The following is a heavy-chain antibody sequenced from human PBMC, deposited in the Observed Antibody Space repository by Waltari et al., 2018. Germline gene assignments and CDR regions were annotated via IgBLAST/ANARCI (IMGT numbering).Heavy chain of an antibody. CDR2: TSYEGRRK. V-gene: IGHV3-30*14. J-gene: IGHJ6*02. Sequence: QGAGKGLEWGVITSYEGRRKDYAVSVKGRFTSTRGSSKNTLYIHMNKLRPEDRGVYYGARIGNYGWQSDVAGGMDVWGQGTTVTVSS. D-gene: IGHD4-17*01. CDR3: ARIGNYGWQSDVAGGMDV.